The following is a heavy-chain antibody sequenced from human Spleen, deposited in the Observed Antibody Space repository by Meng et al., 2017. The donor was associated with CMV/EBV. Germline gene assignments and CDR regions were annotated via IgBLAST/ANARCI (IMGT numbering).Heavy chain of an antibody. CDR2: INPNSGAT. CDR1: GYPFTDFY. D-gene: IGHD1-26*01. V-gene: IGHV1-2*02. CDR3: ARVEVGATTMYFQH. J-gene: IGHJ1*01. Sequence: SGYPFTDFYIHWVRQAPGQGLEWMGWINPNSGATKFAQQFQGRVTMTRDTSLSAAYMELNRLRSDDTAVYYCARVEVGATTMYFQHWGQGTLVTVSS.